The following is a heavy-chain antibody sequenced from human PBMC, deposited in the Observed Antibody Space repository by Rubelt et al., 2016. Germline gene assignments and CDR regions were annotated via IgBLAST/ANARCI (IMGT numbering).Heavy chain of an antibody. CDR3: AAAPDSSGYYGNFDY. D-gene: IGHD3-22*01. Sequence: QVQLQQWGAGLLKPSETLSLTCAVYGGSFSGYYWSWIRQPPGKGLEWIGEINHSGSTNYNPSLKSRVTISVDTSKNQCSLKLGAVTAADTAVYYCAAAPDSSGYYGNFDYWGQGTLVTVSS. CDR1: GGSFSGYY. J-gene: IGHJ4*02. V-gene: IGHV4-34*01. CDR2: INHSGST.